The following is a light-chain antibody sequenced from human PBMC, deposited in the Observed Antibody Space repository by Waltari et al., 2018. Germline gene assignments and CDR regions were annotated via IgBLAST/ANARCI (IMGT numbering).Light chain of an antibody. J-gene: IGLJ1*01. CDR1: SSDIGGYNV. V-gene: IGLV2-18*02. CDR3: GSFRSGSTYI. CDR2: EVS. Sequence: QSALTQPHSVSKSLGQSVTISRPGTSSDIGGYNVVSWYQQHSVTAPRLLIYEVSKRPSGVSDRFSGSKSGNTASLTISGLQAEDEADYYCGSFRSGSTYIFGAGTRLTVL.